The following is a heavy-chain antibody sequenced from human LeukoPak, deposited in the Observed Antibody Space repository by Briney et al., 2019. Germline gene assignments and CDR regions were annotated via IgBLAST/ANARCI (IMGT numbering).Heavy chain of an antibody. Sequence: ASVKVSYKASGYTFTGYYMHWVRQAPGQGLEWMGRINPNSGGTNYAQKFQGRVTMTRDTSISTAYMELSRLRSDVTAVYYCARGRMVYAMGFDLWGQGTLVTVSS. D-gene: IGHD2-8*01. V-gene: IGHV1-2*06. CDR1: GYTFTGYY. J-gene: IGHJ5*02. CDR2: INPNSGGT. CDR3: ARGRMVYAMGFDL.